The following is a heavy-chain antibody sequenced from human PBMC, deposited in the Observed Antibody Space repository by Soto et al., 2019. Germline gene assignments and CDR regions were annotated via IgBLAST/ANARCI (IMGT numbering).Heavy chain of an antibody. CDR3: ARDRSHSSGYWWLDS. Sequence: ASVKVSCKASGYISTSTWMHWVRQAPGQGLEWMGIINPSGGSRSYAEKFQGRVTMTRDTSTATDYMELSGLRSDDTAIYYCARDRSHSSGYWWLDSWGQGTLVTVSS. D-gene: IGHD3-22*01. CDR1: GYISTSTW. J-gene: IGHJ5*01. CDR2: INPSGGSR. V-gene: IGHV1-46*01.